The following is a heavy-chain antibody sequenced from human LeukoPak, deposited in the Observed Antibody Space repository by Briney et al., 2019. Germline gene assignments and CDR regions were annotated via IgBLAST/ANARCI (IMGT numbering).Heavy chain of an antibody. V-gene: IGHV4-30-4*08. CDR1: GGSISGGDYY. J-gene: IGHJ5*02. CDR2: IYYSGST. Sequence: PSQTLSLTCTVSGGSISGGDYYWSWIRQPPGKGLEWIGYIYYSGSTYYNPSLKSRVTISVDTSKNQFSLRLSSVTAADTAVYYCARGEEGYCSGGSCYSNWFDPWGQGTLVTVSS. D-gene: IGHD2-15*01. CDR3: ARGEEGYCSGGSCYSNWFDP.